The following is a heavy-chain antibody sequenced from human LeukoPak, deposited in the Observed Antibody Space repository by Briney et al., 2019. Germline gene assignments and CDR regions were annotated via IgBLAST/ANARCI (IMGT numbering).Heavy chain of an antibody. J-gene: IGHJ6*03. V-gene: IGHV1-8*03. CDR2: MNPNSGNT. CDR1: GYTFTSYD. CDR3: ARVPDYYDSSGYYMDV. D-gene: IGHD3-22*01. Sequence: ASVKVSCKASGYTFTSYDINWVRQATGQGLEWMGWMNPNSGNTGYAQKFQGRVTITRDTSISTAYMELSSLRSEDTAVYYCARVPDYYDSSGYYMDVWGKGTTVTVSS.